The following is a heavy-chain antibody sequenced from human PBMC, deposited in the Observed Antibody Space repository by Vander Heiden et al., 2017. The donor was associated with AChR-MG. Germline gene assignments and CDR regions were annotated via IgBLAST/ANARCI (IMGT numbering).Heavy chain of an antibody. CDR2: IYHSGST. Sequence: QLPLQESGSGLLTPSQTLYLTCTVPGGSISSGGYSWTWIRHPPGKGLEWIWYIYHSGSTYSNPSRDSRVTISIDRSKNQFSLKLRSVNAADTAVYYCARGDCCYSFSDYCDY. CDR1: GGSISSGGYS. D-gene: IGHD3-22*01. CDR3: ARGDCCYSFSDYCDY. J-gene: IGHJ4*01. V-gene: IGHV4-30-2*01.